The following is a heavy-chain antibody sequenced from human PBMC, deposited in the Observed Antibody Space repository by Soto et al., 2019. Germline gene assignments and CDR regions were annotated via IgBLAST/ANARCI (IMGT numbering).Heavy chain of an antibody. J-gene: IGHJ6*02. CDR3: ATALRNNGNDYLFGVEL. D-gene: IGHD1-20*01. CDR1: GFTFSKAI. CDR2: IKKLSDGGKA. Sequence: PGWSLRLSCAASGFTFSKAIMSLVRQAPGKGLEWVGRIKKLSDGGKADYSSPVDGRFTISRDDSKSILYLQMNSLRADDTGIYYCATALRNNGNDYLFGVELWGQGTTVTVSS. V-gene: IGHV3-15*01.